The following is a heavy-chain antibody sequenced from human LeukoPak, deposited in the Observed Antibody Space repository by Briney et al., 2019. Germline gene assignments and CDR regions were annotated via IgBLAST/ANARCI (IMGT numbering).Heavy chain of an antibody. J-gene: IGHJ5*02. CDR1: GYTFTSYD. CDR3: ARVVVGATKNRRWFDP. Sequence: VASVKVSCKASGYTFTSYDINWVRQATGQGLEWMGWMNPNSGNTGYAQKFQGRVTMTRNTSISTAYMELSSLRSEDTAVYYCARVVVGATKNRRWFDPWGQGTLVTVSS. CDR2: MNPNSGNT. D-gene: IGHD1-26*01. V-gene: IGHV1-8*01.